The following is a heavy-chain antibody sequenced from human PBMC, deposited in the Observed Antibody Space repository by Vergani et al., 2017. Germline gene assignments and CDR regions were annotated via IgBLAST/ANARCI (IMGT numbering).Heavy chain of an antibody. CDR2: IIPIFGTA. CDR1: GGTFSSYA. Sequence: QVQLVQSGAEVKKPGSSVKVSCKASGGTFSSYAISWVRQAPGQGLEWMGGIIPIFGTANYAQKFQGRVTITADESTSTAYMELSSLRSEDTAVYYCASNTYSYYDSSGYYLNAFDIWSQGTMVTVSS. J-gene: IGHJ3*02. CDR3: ASNTYSYYDSSGYYLNAFDI. D-gene: IGHD3-22*01. V-gene: IGHV1-69*01.